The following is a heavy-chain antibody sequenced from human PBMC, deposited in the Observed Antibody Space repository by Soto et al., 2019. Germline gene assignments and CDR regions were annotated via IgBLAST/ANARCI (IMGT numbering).Heavy chain of an antibody. J-gene: IGHJ6*02. CDR3: ARHSWLRTPYPDYDFWSGYYTPIYYYYGMDV. Sequence: KTSETLSLTCTVSGGSISSSSYYWGWIRQPPGKGLEWIGSIYYSGSTYYNPSLKSRVTISVDTSKNQFSLKLSPVTAADTAVYYCARHSWLRTPYPDYDFWSGYYTPIYYYYGMDVWGQGTTVTVSS. CDR2: IYYSGST. CDR1: GGSISSSSYY. D-gene: IGHD3-3*01. V-gene: IGHV4-39*01.